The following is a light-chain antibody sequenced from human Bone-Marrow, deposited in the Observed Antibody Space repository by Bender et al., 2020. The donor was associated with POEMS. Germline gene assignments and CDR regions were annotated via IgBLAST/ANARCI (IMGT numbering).Light chain of an antibody. CDR1: SSNIGAGFD. Sequence: QSVLTQPPSVSGAPGQRVIISCTGSSSNIGAGFDVNWYQEVPGTAPKFLIHGNSNRPSGVPDRFSGSKSGTSASLAITGLQAEDEADYYCCSYAGRSLVFGGGTKLTVL. CDR3: CSYAGRSLV. J-gene: IGLJ3*02. V-gene: IGLV1-40*01. CDR2: GNS.